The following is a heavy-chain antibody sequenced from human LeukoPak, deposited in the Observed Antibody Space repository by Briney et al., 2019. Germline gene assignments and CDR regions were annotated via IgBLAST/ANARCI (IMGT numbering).Heavy chain of an antibody. J-gene: IGHJ4*02. Sequence: GGSLRLSCAASGFTVITSYMNWVRHAPGKGLDWVSYISTSGTKRYYAESVKGQFTISRDNAMNSLYLEMNGLRAEDTDGYYCASVGSDFSRWGQGTLVTVSS. D-gene: IGHD1-26*01. CDR2: ISTSGTKR. V-gene: IGHV3-48*03. CDR3: ASVGSDFSR. CDR1: GFTVITSY.